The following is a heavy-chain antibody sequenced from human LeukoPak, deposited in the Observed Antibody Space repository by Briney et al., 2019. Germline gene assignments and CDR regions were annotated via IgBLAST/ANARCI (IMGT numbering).Heavy chain of an antibody. D-gene: IGHD6-19*01. V-gene: IGHV3-13*01. Sequence: PGGSLRLSCAASGFTFSSHDMHWVRQATGKGLEWVSAIGTAGDTYYPGSVKGRFTISRENAKNSLYLQMNSLRAGDTAVYYCARRSSGWNGEYYFDYWGQGTLVTVSS. CDR2: IGTAGDT. CDR1: GFTFSSHD. CDR3: ARRSSGWNGEYYFDY. J-gene: IGHJ4*02.